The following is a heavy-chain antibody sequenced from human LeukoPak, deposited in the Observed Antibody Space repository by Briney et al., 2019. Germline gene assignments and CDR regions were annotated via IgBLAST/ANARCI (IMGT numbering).Heavy chain of an antibody. V-gene: IGHV4-34*01. Sequence: SETLSLTCAVYGGSFSGYYWSWIRQPPGKGLEWIGEINHSGSTNYNPSLKSRVTISVDTSKNQFSLKLSSVTAADTAVYYCARRRRYGSGSYFSSFWFDLWGQGTLVTVSS. D-gene: IGHD3-10*01. CDR2: INHSGST. CDR3: ARRRRYGSGSYFSSFWFDL. CDR1: GGSFSGYY. J-gene: IGHJ5*02.